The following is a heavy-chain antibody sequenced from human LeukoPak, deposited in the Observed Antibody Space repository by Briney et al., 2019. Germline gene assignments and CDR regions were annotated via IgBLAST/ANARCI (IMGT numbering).Heavy chain of an antibody. J-gene: IGHJ3*02. CDR2: TNWNGGST. V-gene: IGHV3-20*04. CDR1: GFTFSSYH. Sequence: GGSLRLSCAASGFTFSSYHMNWVRQAPGKGLEWVSGTNWNGGSTGYADSVKGRFTISRDNAKNSLYLQMNSLRAEDTALYYCARPSTDAFDIWGQGTMVTVSS. CDR3: ARPSTDAFDI.